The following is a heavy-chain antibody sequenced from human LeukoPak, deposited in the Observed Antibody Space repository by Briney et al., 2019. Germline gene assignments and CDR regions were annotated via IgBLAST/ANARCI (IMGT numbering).Heavy chain of an antibody. CDR2: INTNTGNP. Sequence: ASVKVSCKASGYTFTSYAMNWVRQAPGQGLEWMGWINTNTGNPTYAQGFTGRFVFSLDTSVSTAYLQISSLKAEDRAMYYCAREGSIAAAGGFDYWGQGTLVTVSS. V-gene: IGHV7-4-1*02. D-gene: IGHD6-13*01. CDR1: GYTFTSYA. CDR3: AREGSIAAAGGFDY. J-gene: IGHJ4*02.